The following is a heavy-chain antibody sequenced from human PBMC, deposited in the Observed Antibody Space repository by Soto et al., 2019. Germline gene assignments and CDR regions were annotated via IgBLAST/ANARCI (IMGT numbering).Heavy chain of an antibody. CDR2: IIPIFGTA. V-gene: IGHV1-69*01. Sequence: QVQLVQSGDEVKKPGSSVKVSCKASGCTFSSYAISWVRQAPGQGLEWMGGIIPIFGTANYAQKFQGRVTITADESTSTAYMEPSSLRSEVTAVYFFARFADYYYFDCWGQGTLVTVSS. D-gene: IGHD4-17*01. J-gene: IGHJ4*02. CDR1: GCTFSSYA. CDR3: ARFADYYYFDC.